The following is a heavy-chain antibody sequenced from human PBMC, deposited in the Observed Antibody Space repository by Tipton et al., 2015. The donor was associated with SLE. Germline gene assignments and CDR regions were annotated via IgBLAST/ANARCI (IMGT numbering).Heavy chain of an antibody. Sequence: TLSLTCTVSGGSISSYYWSWIRQPPGKGLEWIGYIYYSGSTYYNPSLKSRVTISVDTSKNQFSLKLSSVTAADTAVYYCARAKVTTPFDYWGQGTLVTVSS. V-gene: IGHV4-59*12. J-gene: IGHJ4*02. D-gene: IGHD4-17*01. CDR3: ARAKVTTPFDY. CDR1: GGSISSYY. CDR2: IYYSGST.